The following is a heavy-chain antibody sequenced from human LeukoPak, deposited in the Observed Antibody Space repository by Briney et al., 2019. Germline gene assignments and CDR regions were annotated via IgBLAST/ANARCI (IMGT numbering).Heavy chain of an antibody. D-gene: IGHD3-22*01. CDR3: ARRFNYELSGLRTPNFDF. CDR2: NYPEDSAT. J-gene: IGHJ4*02. CDR1: GSSFTSFW. Sequence: GASLLICSKWSGSSFTSFWIGWGRPMPGEVVEWVGINYPEDSATRNSPSLKCEVTIPAEKSISTAYLQWSILKASNTAMYYCARRFNYELSGLRTPNFDFWGQGTPVTVSS. V-gene: IGHV5-51*01.